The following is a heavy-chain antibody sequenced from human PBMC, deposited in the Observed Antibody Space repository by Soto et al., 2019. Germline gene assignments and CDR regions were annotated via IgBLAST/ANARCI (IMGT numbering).Heavy chain of an antibody. CDR2: ISWNSGSI. V-gene: IGHV3-9*01. CDR1: GFTFDDYA. D-gene: IGHD1-26*01. CDR3: AKDKWELSYYFDH. J-gene: IGHJ4*02. Sequence: EVQLVESGGGLVQPGRSLRLSCAASGFTFDDYAMHWVRQAPGKGLEWVSGISWNSGSIGYADSVKGRFTISRDNAKNCLYLQMTSLRAEETALYYCAKDKWELSYYFDHWGQGTLVTVSS.